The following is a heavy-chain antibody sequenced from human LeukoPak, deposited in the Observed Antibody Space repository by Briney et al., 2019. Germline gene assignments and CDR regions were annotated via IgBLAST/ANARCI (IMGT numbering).Heavy chain of an antibody. CDR2: IYSGGST. CDR3: ARSSGRYDSSGYSDY. V-gene: IGHV3-53*01. J-gene: IGHJ4*02. D-gene: IGHD3-22*01. CDR1: GFTVSSNY. Sequence: PGGSLRLSCAASGFTVSSNYMSWVRQAPGKGLEWVSVIYSGGSTYYADSVKGRFTISGDNSKNTLYLQMNSLRAEDTAVYYCARSSGRYDSSGYSDYWGQGTLVTVSS.